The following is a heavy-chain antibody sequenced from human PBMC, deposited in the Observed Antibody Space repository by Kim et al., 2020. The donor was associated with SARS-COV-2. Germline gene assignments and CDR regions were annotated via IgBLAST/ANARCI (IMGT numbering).Heavy chain of an antibody. CDR1: GFTFSSYG. J-gene: IGHJ4*02. CDR3: AKPRHRGGSYWAY. CDR2: ISYDGSNK. V-gene: IGHV3-30*18. D-gene: IGHD1-26*01. Sequence: GGSLRLSCAASGFTFSSYGMHWVRQAPGKGLEWVAVISYDGSNKYYADSVKGRFTISRDNSKNTLYLQMNSLRAEDTAVYYCAKPRHRGGSYWAYWGQGTLVTVSS.